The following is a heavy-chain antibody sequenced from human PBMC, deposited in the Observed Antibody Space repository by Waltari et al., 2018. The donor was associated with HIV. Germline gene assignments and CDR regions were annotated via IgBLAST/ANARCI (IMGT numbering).Heavy chain of an antibody. CDR1: GGSIGTYY. V-gene: IGHV4-59*01. D-gene: IGHD3-22*01. Sequence: QVQLQESGPGLAKPSETLSLTCPVSGGSIGTYYWSWIRRPPGKGLEWIGYIHYSGSTKFNPSLESRVSTSVDTSNNQFSLKLTSVTPADTAVYYCARWATYYDGFDIWGQGTMVTVSS. J-gene: IGHJ3*02. CDR2: IHYSGST. CDR3: ARWATYYDGFDI.